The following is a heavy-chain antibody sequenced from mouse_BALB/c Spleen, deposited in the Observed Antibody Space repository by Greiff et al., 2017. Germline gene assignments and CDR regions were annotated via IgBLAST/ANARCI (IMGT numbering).Heavy chain of an antibody. CDR3: TFTTVGATRAMDY. D-gene: IGHD1-1*01. J-gene: IGHJ4*01. CDR1: GFTFSSYW. CDR2: IRLKSDNYAT. Sequence: EVKLQESGGGLVQPGGSMKLSCVASGFTFSSYWMSWVRQSPEKGLEWVAEIRLKSDNYATHYAESVKGKFTISRDDSKSRLYLQMNSLRAEDTGIYYCTFTTVGATRAMDYWGQGTSVTVSS. V-gene: IGHV6-6*02.